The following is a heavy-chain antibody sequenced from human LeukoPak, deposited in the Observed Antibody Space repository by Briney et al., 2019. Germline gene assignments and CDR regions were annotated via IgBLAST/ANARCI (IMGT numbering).Heavy chain of an antibody. D-gene: IGHD2-2*01. Sequence: SVTLSLTCAVYGGSFSGYYWSWIRQPPGKGLEWIGEINHSGSTNYNPSLKSRVTISVDTSKNQFSLKLSSVTAADTAVYYCARDKIDIVVVPAANGYYYYYGMDVWGQGTTVTVSS. CDR2: INHSGST. J-gene: IGHJ6*02. CDR3: ARDKIDIVVVPAANGYYYYYGMDV. CDR1: GGSFSGYY. V-gene: IGHV4-34*01.